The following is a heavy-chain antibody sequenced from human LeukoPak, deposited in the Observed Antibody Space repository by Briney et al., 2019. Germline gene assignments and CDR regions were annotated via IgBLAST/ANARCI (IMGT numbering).Heavy chain of an antibody. J-gene: IGHJ4*02. D-gene: IGHD3-10*01. CDR2: IYYSGST. CDR3: ARGSMVRGVMDY. Sequence: SETLSLTCTVSGGSISSSSYYWGWIRQPPGKGLEWIGSIYYSGSTYYNPSLKSRVTISVDTSKNQFSLKLSSVTAADTAVYYCARGSMVRGVMDYWGQGTLVTVSS. CDR1: GGSISSSSYY. V-gene: IGHV4-39*07.